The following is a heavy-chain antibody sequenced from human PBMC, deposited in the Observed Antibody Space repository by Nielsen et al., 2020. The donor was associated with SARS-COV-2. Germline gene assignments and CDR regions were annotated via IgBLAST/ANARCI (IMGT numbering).Heavy chain of an antibody. Sequence: GGSLRLSCAASGFTFSSYAMHWVRQAPGKGLEWVAVISYDGSNKYYADSVKGRFTISRDNSKNTLYLQMNSLRAEDTAVYYCAKARPYDFWSGYLTTYYYYGMDVWGQGTTVTVSS. CDR3: AKARPYDFWSGYLTTYYYYGMDV. CDR2: ISYDGSNK. D-gene: IGHD3-3*01. V-gene: IGHV3-30*04. J-gene: IGHJ6*02. CDR1: GFTFSSYA.